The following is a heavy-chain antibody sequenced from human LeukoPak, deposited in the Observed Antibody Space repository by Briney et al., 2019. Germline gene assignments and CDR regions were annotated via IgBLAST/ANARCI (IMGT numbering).Heavy chain of an antibody. CDR1: GYSISSGYY. V-gene: IGHV4-38-2*02. CDR2: IYHSGST. CDR3: ARDSGDETYDY. D-gene: IGHD4-17*01. Sequence: SETLSLTCTVSGYSISSGYYWGWIRQPPGKGLEWIGSIYHSGSTYYNPSLKSRVTISVDTSKNQFSLKLSSVTAADTAVYYCARDSGDETYDYWGQGTLVTVSS. J-gene: IGHJ4*02.